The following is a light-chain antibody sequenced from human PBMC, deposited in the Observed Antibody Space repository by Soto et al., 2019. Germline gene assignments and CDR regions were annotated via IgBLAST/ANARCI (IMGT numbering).Light chain of an antibody. CDR2: DNT. J-gene: IGLJ2*01. CDR3: GTWDTSLSAVV. Sequence: QSVLTQPPSVSAAPGQKVTISCSGSSSNIGKSHVSWYQQLPGTAPKLLIYDNTKRPSGIPDRFSGSKSGTSTTLGIIGLQTGDEAEYYCGTWDTSLSAVVFGGGTKLTVL. CDR1: SSNIGKSH. V-gene: IGLV1-51*01.